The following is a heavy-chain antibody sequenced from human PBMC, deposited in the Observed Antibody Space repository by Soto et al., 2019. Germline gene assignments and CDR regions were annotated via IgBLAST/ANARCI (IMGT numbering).Heavy chain of an antibody. CDR1: GFTYTNYW. V-gene: IGHV3-74*01. D-gene: IGHD6-13*01. CDR3: ARGAAAGLYYFDY. Sequence: GGSLRLSCAASGFTYTNYWMHWFRQAPGKGLVWVSRIKSDGRSPGYADSVKGRFAISRDNAKNTLYLQINSLRAEDTAVYYCARGAAAGLYYFDYWGQGTLVTVSS. CDR2: IKSDGRSP. J-gene: IGHJ4*02.